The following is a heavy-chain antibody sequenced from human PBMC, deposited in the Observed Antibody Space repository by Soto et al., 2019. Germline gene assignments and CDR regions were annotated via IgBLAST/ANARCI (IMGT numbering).Heavy chain of an antibody. CDR2: INSDGSAT. V-gene: IGHV3-74*01. Sequence: EVQLVDSGGDLVQPGGSLRLSCAASGFTFSSYWMHWVRQAPGKGLVWVSRINSDGSATNYADSVKGRFTISRDNAKNTLYLQMNSLRAEDTAMYFCVRGVVAANCFDYWGQGALVNVSS. CDR1: GFTFSSYW. CDR3: VRGVVAANCFDY. D-gene: IGHD2-15*01. J-gene: IGHJ4*02.